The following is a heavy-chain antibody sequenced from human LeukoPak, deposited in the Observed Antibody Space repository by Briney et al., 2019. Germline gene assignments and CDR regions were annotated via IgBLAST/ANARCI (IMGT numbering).Heavy chain of an antibody. CDR3: AREYDYVWGSYRYYFDY. V-gene: IGHV4-38-2*02. J-gene: IGHJ4*02. Sequence: SETLSLTCAVSGYSISSGYYWGWIRQPPGKGLEWIGSIYHSGSTYYNPSLKSRVTISVDTSKNRFSLKLSSVTAADTAVYYCAREYDYVWGSYRYYFDYWGQGTLVTVSS. D-gene: IGHD3-16*02. CDR1: GYSISSGYY. CDR2: IYHSGST.